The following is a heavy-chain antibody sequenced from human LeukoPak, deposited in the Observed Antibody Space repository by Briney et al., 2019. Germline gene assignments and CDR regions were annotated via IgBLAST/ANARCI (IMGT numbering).Heavy chain of an antibody. Sequence: ASVKVSCKASGYTFTSYDINWVRQATGQGLEWMGWMNPNSGNTGYAQKFQGRVTITRNTSISTAYMELSSLRSEDTAVHYCARGITIFGPVAFDIWGQGTMVTVSS. CDR2: MNPNSGNT. CDR1: GYTFTSYD. CDR3: ARGITIFGPVAFDI. D-gene: IGHD3-3*01. V-gene: IGHV1-8*03. J-gene: IGHJ3*02.